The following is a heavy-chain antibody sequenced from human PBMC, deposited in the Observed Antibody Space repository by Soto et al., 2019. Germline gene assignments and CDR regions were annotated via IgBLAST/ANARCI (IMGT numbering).Heavy chain of an antibody. CDR1: GFTFDDYA. V-gene: IGHV3-9*01. D-gene: IGHD3-9*01. CDR3: AKEATYYDILTAHPGHFDY. J-gene: IGHJ4*02. Sequence: GGSLRLSCAASGFTFDDYAMHWVRQAPGKGLEWVSGISWNSGSIGYADSVKGRFTISRDNAKNSLYLQMNSLRAEDTALYYCAKEATYYDILTAHPGHFDYWGQGTLVTVSS. CDR2: ISWNSGSI.